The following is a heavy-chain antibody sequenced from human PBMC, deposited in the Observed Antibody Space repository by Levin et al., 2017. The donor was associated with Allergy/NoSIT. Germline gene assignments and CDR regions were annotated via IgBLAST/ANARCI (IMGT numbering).Heavy chain of an antibody. CDR1: GFTFDDYA. D-gene: IGHD6-19*01. V-gene: IGHV3-9*01. Sequence: SLKISCAASGFTFDDYAMHWVRQAPGKGLEWVSGISWNSGSIAYADSVKGRFTISRDNARNSLYLQMSSLRAEDTALYYCAKDTRASGWANWFDPWGQGTLVTVSS. J-gene: IGHJ5*02. CDR3: AKDTRASGWANWFDP. CDR2: ISWNSGSI.